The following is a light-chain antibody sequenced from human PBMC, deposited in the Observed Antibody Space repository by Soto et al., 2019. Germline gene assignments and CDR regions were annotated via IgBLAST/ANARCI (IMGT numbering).Light chain of an antibody. J-gene: IGKJ1*01. CDR2: GAS. CDR3: QQYHIWPSWK. V-gene: IGKV3-15*01. CDR1: QNIGTY. Sequence: VVLTHSPGTLSLSPWERATLSCRASQNIGTYLALYQHTPGQAPSVLIFGASTRATDIPARFSGSGSGTDFTLTISSLQSEDFAVYFCQQYHIWPSWKFGQGTKVDIK.